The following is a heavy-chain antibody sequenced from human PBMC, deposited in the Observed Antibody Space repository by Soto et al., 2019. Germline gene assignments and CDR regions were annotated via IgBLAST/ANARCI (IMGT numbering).Heavy chain of an antibody. CDR1: GLTLSDNW. CDR2: INNDGSSV. CDR3: VRAPEQRPFDY. V-gene: IGHV3-74*03. J-gene: IGHJ4*02. Sequence: EVQLVESGGGLVKPGGSLRLSCAASGLTLSDNWIHWVRRAPGKGLVWVSRINNDGSSVTYADSVKGRFTLSRDNAKNTWFLQMDSLRVEDTAMYYCVRAPEQRPFDYWGQGTLVTVSS. D-gene: IGHD6-25*01.